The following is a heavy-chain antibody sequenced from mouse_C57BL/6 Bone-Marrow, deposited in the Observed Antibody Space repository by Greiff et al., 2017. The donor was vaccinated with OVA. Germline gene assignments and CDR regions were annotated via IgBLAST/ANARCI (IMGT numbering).Heavy chain of an antibody. Sequence: VQLKEPGAELVRPGASVKLSCTASGFNFKGYYMHWVKQRPEQGLEWIGWIDPENGDTEYASKFKGKATITADTSSNTAYLQLSSLTSEDTAVYYCTTDYYGSSSCAMDYWGQGTSVTVSS. D-gene: IGHD1-1*01. CDR2: IDPENGDT. V-gene: IGHV14-4*01. CDR1: GFNFKGYY. J-gene: IGHJ4*01. CDR3: TTDYYGSSSCAMDY.